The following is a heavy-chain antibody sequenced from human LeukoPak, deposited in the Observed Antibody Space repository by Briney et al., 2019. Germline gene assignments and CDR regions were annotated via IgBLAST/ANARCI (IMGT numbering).Heavy chain of an antibody. D-gene: IGHD3-10*01. J-gene: IGHJ5*02. CDR3: ARGHRSYSWFDP. CDR2: IYYSGST. V-gene: IGHV4-59*08. CDR1: GGSISRYY. Sequence: SETLSLTCTVSGGSISRYYGSWIPQPPGKGLEWIGYIYYSGSTNYNPSLKSRVTISVDTSKSQFSLKLSSVTAADTAVYYCARGHRSYSWFDPWGQGTLVTVSS.